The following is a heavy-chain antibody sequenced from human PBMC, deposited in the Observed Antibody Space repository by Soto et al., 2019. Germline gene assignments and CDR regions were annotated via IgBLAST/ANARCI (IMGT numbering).Heavy chain of an antibody. J-gene: IGHJ1*01. CDR2: ILPIFGTP. CDR3: ATPAGAPNTGVVKPFAH. Sequence: SVQVSCKASGGTFSNSAIIWVRHAPGQGLEWMGGILPIFGTPNYAQKFQGRLTTSADELSSTACMELNILRSEDTAVYYCATPAGAPNTGVVKPFAHW. V-gene: IGHV1-69*13. D-gene: IGHD3-3*01. CDR1: GGTFSNSA.